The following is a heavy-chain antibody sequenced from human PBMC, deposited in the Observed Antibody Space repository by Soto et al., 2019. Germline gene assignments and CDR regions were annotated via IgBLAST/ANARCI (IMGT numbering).Heavy chain of an antibody. CDR2: ISYDGSNK. CDR3: ATLIARPAMVTSYYYYYMDV. CDR1: GFTFSSYG. V-gene: IGHV3-30*03. Sequence: GGSLRLSCAASGFTFSSYGMHWVRQAPGKGLEWVAVISYDGSNKYYADSVKGRFTISRDNSKNTLYLQMNRLRAEDTAVYYCATLIARPAMVTSYYYYYMDVWGKGTTVTVSS. D-gene: IGHD5-18*01. J-gene: IGHJ6*03.